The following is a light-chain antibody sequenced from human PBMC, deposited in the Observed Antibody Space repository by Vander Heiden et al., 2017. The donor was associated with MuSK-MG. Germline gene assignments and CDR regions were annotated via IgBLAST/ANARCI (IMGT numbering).Light chain of an antibody. CDR1: QSISNY. CDR2: AAS. J-gene: IGKJ2*01. CDR3: QQTDSTPYT. V-gene: IGKV1-39*01. Sequence: DIQMTQSPSSLSASVGDRVTITCRASQSISNYLNWYQQKPGKAPKVLTYAASSLQSGVPSRFSGSGSGTDFTLTISRLQPEDFATYYCQQTDSTPYTFGQGTKMEIK.